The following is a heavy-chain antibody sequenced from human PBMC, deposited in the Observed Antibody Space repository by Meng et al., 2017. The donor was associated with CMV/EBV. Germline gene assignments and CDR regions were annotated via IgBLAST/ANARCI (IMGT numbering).Heavy chain of an antibody. D-gene: IGHD4-17*01. Sequence: GESLKISCAASGFTFSSHWMTWVRQAPGKGLGWVANINQYGSDTNYVDSVKGRFIVSRDNAQSLVYLQMNSLRADDTAVYFCARGRTSVTTNWGQGTLVTVSS. V-gene: IGHV3-7*01. CDR2: INQYGSDT. J-gene: IGHJ4*02. CDR3: ARGRTSVTTN. CDR1: GFTFSSHW.